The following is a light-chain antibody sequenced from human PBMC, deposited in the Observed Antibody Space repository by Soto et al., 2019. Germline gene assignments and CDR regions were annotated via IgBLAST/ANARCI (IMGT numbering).Light chain of an antibody. CDR1: KSVSSSY. CDR3: QQYGGSPFSLT. Sequence: EIVLTQSPGTLSLSPGERATLACRASKSVSSSYFAWYQQKPGQAPMLLIYGASSRATVIPDRFSGSGSGTGFTLTIIRLEPEDFALYYWQQYGGSPFSLTFGGGTMLEIK. V-gene: IGKV3-20*01. CDR2: GAS. J-gene: IGKJ4*01.